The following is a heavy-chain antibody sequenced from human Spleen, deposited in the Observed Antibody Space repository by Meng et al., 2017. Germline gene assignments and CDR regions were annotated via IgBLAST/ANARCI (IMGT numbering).Heavy chain of an antibody. CDR2: INAGNGNT. Sequence: ASVKVSCKASGYTFTSYAMHWVRQAPGQRLEWMGWINAGNGNTKYSQKFQGRVTITRDTSASTAYMELSSLRSDDTAVYYCARKGPAKSSSGYWFDPWGQGTLVTVSS. V-gene: IGHV1-3*01. CDR3: ARKGPAKSSSGYWFDP. J-gene: IGHJ5*02. D-gene: IGHD6-19*01. CDR1: GYTFTSYA.